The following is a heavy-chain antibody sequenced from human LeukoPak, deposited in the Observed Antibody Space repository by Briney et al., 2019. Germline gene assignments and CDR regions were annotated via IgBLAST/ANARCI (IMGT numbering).Heavy chain of an antibody. V-gene: IGHV3-66*01. CDR2: IYSGGST. CDR3: AKYYYDSSGSSSGFDI. D-gene: IGHD3-22*01. CDR1: GFTVSSNY. J-gene: IGHJ3*02. Sequence: QPGGSLRLSCAASGFTVSSNYMSWVRQAPGKGLEWVSVIYSGGSTYYADSVKGRFTISRDNSKNTLYLQMNSLRAEDTAVYYCAKYYYDSSGSSSGFDIWGQGTMVTVSS.